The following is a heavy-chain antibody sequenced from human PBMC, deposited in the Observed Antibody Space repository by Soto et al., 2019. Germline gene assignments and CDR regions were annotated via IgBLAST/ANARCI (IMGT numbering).Heavy chain of an antibody. D-gene: IGHD2-8*01. CDR1: GYTFTSYY. J-gene: IGHJ6*02. V-gene: IGHV1-46*01. Sequence: ASVKVSCKASGYTFTSYYMHWVRQAPGQGLEWMGIINPSGGSTSYAQKFQGRVTMTRDTSTSTVYMELSSLRSEDTAVYYCARLHCTNGVCYGDRYCYYYGMDVWGQGTTVTVSS. CDR2: INPSGGST. CDR3: ARLHCTNGVCYGDRYCYYYGMDV.